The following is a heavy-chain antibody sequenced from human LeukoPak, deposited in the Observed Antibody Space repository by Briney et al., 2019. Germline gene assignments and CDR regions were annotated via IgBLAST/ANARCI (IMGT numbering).Heavy chain of an antibody. V-gene: IGHV1-69*13. D-gene: IGHD4-17*01. CDR3: ARTTTVTDLLLDY. J-gene: IGHJ4*02. CDR1: GGTFSSYA. CDR2: IIPIFGTA. Sequence: AASVKVSCKASGGTFSSYAISWVRQAPGQGLEWMGGIIPIFGTANCAQKFQGRVTTTADESTSTAYMELSSLRSEDTAVYYCARTTTVTDLLLDYWGQGTLVTVSS.